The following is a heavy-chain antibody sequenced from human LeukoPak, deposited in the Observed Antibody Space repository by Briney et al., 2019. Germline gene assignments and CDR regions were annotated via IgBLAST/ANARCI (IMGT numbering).Heavy chain of an antibody. Sequence: GGSLRLSCAASGFIFSSFSMNWVRQAPGKGLEWVSYISRDSDRKNYAASVKGRFTISRDNAKNSLHLQMNSLRAEDTAVYYCMSYAGRSDDYWGQGTLVTVSS. D-gene: IGHD3-16*01. J-gene: IGHJ4*02. V-gene: IGHV3-21*05. CDR2: ISRDSDRK. CDR1: GFIFSSFS. CDR3: MSYAGRSDDY.